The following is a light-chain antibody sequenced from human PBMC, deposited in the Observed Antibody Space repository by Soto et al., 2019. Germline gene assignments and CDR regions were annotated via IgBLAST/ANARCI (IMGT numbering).Light chain of an antibody. J-gene: IGKJ1*01. CDR1: EGISTY. Sequence: DIQMTQPPSSLSSSVGDRVTTDCRASEGISTYLALYQQKPGKVPKLLIYAASTLLSGVPSRFSGSGSGTEFALTISSLQPDDFATYHCQEYNTYSWAFGQGTKVDIK. CDR3: QEYNTYSWA. CDR2: AAS. V-gene: IGKV1-27*01.